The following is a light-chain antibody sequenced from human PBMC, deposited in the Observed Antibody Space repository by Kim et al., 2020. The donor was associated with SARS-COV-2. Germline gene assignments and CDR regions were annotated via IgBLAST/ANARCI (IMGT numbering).Light chain of an antibody. V-gene: IGKV1-39*01. CDR3: QQSYRTPRT. CDR1: QNINSY. CDR2: AAS. J-gene: IGKJ4*01. Sequence: ASVGDRITIPCRASQNINSYLNWYQQKPGRAPKLLIFAASILQSGVPSRFSGSGSGTHFTLTISNLQPEDFASYSCQQSYRTPRTFGGGTKVDIK.